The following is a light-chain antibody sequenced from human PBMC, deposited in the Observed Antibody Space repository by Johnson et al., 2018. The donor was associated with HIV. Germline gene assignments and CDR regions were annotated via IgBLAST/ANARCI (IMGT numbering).Light chain of an antibody. V-gene: IGLV1-51*02. J-gene: IGLJ1*01. CDR3: GTWDSSLSTSV. CDR2: ENN. Sequence: QSVLMQPPSVSAAPGQKVTISCSGSSSDIGNNYVSWYRHFPGTAPKLLIYENNKRPSGIPDRFSGSKSGTSATLGITGLQTGDEADYYCGTWDSSLSTSVFGTGTKVTVL. CDR1: SSDIGNNY.